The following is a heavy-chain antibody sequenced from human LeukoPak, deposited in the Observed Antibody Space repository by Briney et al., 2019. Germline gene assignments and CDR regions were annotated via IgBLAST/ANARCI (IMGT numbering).Heavy chain of an antibody. Sequence: GGSLRLSCAASGFTFSSYGMHWVRQAPGKGLEWVAVIWYDGSNKYYADSVKGRFTISRDNSKNTLCLQMESLRVEDTAVYYCARARWLPLPDSWGQGTLVTVSS. J-gene: IGHJ4*02. CDR1: GFTFSSYG. D-gene: IGHD6-19*01. CDR2: IWYDGSNK. CDR3: ARARWLPLPDS. V-gene: IGHV3-33*01.